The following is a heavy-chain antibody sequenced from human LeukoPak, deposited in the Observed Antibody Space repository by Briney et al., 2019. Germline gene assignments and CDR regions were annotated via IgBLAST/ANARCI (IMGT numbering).Heavy chain of an antibody. D-gene: IGHD2-15*01. Sequence: ASVKVSCKASGYTFTSYDINWVRQAPGQGLEWMGGIIPIFGTANYAQKFQGRVTITADESTSTAYMELSSLRSEDTAVYYCARVGKDSTLDVWGQGTTVTVSS. CDR1: GYTFTSYD. CDR3: ARVGKDSTLDV. V-gene: IGHV1-69*13. J-gene: IGHJ6*02. CDR2: IIPIFGTA.